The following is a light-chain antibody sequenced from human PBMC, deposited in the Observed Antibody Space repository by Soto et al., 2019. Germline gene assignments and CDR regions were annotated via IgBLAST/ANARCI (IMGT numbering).Light chain of an antibody. J-gene: IGKJ5*01. CDR3: QEYNSYSGT. V-gene: IGKV1-5*01. Sequence: IQMTQSPSTLSASVGDRVTITCRASQSLGIWLAWHQQKPGKAPKLLIYDASTLKSGVPSRFSGSGSGTKFTLTISSLQPDDFATYYCQEYNSYSGTFGQGTRLEIK. CDR1: QSLGIW. CDR2: DAS.